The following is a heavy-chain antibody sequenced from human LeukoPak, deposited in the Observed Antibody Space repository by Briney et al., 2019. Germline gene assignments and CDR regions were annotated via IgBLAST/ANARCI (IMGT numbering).Heavy chain of an antibody. J-gene: IGHJ4*02. Sequence: GASVKVSCKASGYTFTSYYMHWVRQAPGQGLEWMGVINPSGGSTSYAQEFQGRVTMTRDTSTSTVYMELSSLRSEDTAVYYCARGPSITMVRGVIVYWGQGTLVTVSS. V-gene: IGHV1-46*01. D-gene: IGHD3-10*01. CDR1: GYTFTSYY. CDR3: ARGPSITMVRGVIVY. CDR2: INPSGGST.